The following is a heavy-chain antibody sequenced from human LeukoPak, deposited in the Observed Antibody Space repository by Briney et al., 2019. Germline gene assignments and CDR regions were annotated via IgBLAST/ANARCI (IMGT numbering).Heavy chain of an antibody. Sequence: PSETLSLTCAVYGGSFNDYYWSWIRQPPGKGLEWIGEINHSGNTNYYPSLKSRVTISVDTSKNQFSLKLSSMTAADTAVYYCAGVYSSRSSYLAYWGQGTLVTVSS. J-gene: IGHJ4*02. CDR2: INHSGNT. CDR3: AGVYSSRSSYLAY. D-gene: IGHD6-13*01. CDR1: GGSFNDYY. V-gene: IGHV4-34*01.